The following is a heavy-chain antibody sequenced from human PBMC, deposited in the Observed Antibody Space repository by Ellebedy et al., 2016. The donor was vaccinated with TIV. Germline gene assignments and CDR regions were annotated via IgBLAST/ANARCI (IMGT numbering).Heavy chain of an antibody. CDR1: GLTFSSYG. V-gene: IGHV3-23*01. D-gene: IGHD2-15*01. CDR3: ASAATDYYYYGMDV. J-gene: IGHJ6*02. CDR2: ISGSGGST. Sequence: GGSLRLSXAASGLTFSSYGMHWVRQAPGKGLEWVSAISGSGGSTYYADSVKGRFTISRDNSKNTLYLQMNSLRAEDTAVYYCASAATDYYYYGMDVWGQGTTVTVSS.